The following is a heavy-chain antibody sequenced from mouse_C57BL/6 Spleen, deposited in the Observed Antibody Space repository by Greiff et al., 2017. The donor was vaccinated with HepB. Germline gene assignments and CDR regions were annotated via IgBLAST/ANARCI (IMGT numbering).Heavy chain of an antibody. CDR3: ARRGGTTAPAWFAY. CDR2: INPNNGGT. Sequence: EVQLQQSGPELVKPGASVKIPCKASGYTFTDYNMDWVKQSHGKSLEWIGDINPNNGGTIYNQKFKGKATLTVDKSSSTAYMELRSLTSEDTAVYYDARRGGTTAPAWFAYWGQGTLVTVSA. J-gene: IGHJ3*01. D-gene: IGHD1-2*01. V-gene: IGHV1-18*01. CDR1: GYTFTDYN.